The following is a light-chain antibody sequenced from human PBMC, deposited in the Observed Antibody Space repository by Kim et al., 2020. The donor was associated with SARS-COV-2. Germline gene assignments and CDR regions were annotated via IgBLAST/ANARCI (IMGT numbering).Light chain of an antibody. Sequence: SGARGQTARITCGGNNIGTKNVPWFQRKPGQAPVLVICGDSNRPSGIPERFSGSNSGNTATLTISRAQPGDEADYYCQVWDSSTGVFGGGTQLTVL. V-gene: IGLV3-9*01. CDR1: NIGTKN. J-gene: IGLJ3*02. CDR3: QVWDSSTGV. CDR2: GDS.